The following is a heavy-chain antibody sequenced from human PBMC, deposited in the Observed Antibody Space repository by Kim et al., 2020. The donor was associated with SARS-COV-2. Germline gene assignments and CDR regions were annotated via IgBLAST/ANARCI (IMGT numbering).Heavy chain of an antibody. CDR1: GFTVSSNY. CDR3: ARDQSSPWRRGDDFDY. CDR2: IYSGGST. Sequence: GGSLRLSCAASGFTVSSNYMSWVRQAPGKGLEWVSVIYSGGSTYYADSVKGRFTISRDNSKNTLYLQMNSLRAEDTAVYYCARDQSSPWRRGDDFDYWGQGTLVTVSS. V-gene: IGHV3-66*02. J-gene: IGHJ4*02. D-gene: IGHD3-10*01.